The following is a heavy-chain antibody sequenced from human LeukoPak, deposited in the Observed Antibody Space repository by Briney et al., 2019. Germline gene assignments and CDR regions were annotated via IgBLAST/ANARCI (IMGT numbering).Heavy chain of an antibody. CDR2: IYTSGST. V-gene: IGHV4-4*07. CDR1: GGSISSYY. Sequence: PSETLSLTCTVSGGSISSYYCSWIRQPAGKGLEWIGRIYTSGSTNYNPSLKSRVTMSVDTSKNQFSLKLSSVTAADTAVYYCARDPTYYYDSSGYFTPFDIWGQGTTVTVSS. J-gene: IGHJ3*02. CDR3: ARDPTYYYDSSGYFTPFDI. D-gene: IGHD3-22*01.